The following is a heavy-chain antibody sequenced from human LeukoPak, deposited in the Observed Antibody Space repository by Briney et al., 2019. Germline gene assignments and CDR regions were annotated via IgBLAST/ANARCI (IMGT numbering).Heavy chain of an antibody. D-gene: IGHD6-25*01. Sequence: SETLSLTCTASGGSISSYYWSWIRQPPGKGLEWVGSVYYGRSPYFNPSLESRATISVDTSKNHFSLKMSSVTAADTAVYYCARSSGTGTFSYWGQGTLVTVSS. J-gene: IGHJ4*02. CDR3: ARSSGTGTFSY. CDR2: VYYGRSP. CDR1: GGSISSYY. V-gene: IGHV4-59*05.